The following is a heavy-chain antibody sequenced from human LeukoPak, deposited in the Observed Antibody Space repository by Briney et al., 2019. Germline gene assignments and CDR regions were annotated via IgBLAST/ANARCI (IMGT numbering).Heavy chain of an antibody. D-gene: IGHD1-26*01. CDR1: GFTFRTSG. Sequence: GGSLRLSCAASGFTFRTSGMNWVRQAPGKGLEWVSYISSSGTTISYAQSVKGRFTITRDNAQNSLTLQMNSLRAEDTAVYYCARRCHYDAFDIWGQGTMVTVSS. CDR2: ISSSGTTI. J-gene: IGHJ3*02. V-gene: IGHV3-48*01. CDR3: ARRCHYDAFDI.